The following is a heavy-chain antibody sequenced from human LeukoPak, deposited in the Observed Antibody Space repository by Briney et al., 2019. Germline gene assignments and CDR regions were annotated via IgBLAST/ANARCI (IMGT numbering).Heavy chain of an antibody. Sequence: ASVKVSCKASGYTFTSYGISWVRQAPGQGLEWMGWISAYNGNTNYAQKLQGRVTMTTDTPTSTAYMELRSLRSDDTAVYYCARGCSSSWYVPHLDPWGQGTLVTVSS. V-gene: IGHV1-18*01. D-gene: IGHD6-13*01. CDR3: ARGCSSSWYVPHLDP. CDR1: GYTFTSYG. CDR2: ISAYNGNT. J-gene: IGHJ5*02.